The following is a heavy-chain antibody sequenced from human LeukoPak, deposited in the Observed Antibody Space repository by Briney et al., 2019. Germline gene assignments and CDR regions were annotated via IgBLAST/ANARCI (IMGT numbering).Heavy chain of an antibody. CDR3: ARELLPNWFDP. CDR2: ISSSGSTI. J-gene: IGHJ5*02. Sequence: GGSLRLSCAASGFTFSDYYMSWIRQAPGKGLEWVSYISSSGSTIYYADSAKGRFTISRDNAKNSLYLQMNSLRAEDTAVYYCARELLPNWFDPWGQGTLVTVSS. V-gene: IGHV3-11*01. D-gene: IGHD2-15*01. CDR1: GFTFSDYY.